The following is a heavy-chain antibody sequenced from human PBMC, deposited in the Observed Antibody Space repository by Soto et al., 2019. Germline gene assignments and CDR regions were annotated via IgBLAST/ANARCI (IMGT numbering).Heavy chain of an antibody. D-gene: IGHD3-3*01. CDR1: GGTFSSYA. Sequence: SVKVSCKASGGTFSSYAISWVRQAPGQGLEWMGGIIPIFGTANYAQKFQGRVTITADESTSTAYMELSSMRSEDTAVYYCERAGVVTNSNWFEPRGQGTLVTV. CDR2: IIPIFGTA. CDR3: ERAGVVTNSNWFEP. V-gene: IGHV1-69*13. J-gene: IGHJ5*02.